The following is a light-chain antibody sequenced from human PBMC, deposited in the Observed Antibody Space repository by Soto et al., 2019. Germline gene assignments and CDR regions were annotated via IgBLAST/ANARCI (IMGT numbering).Light chain of an antibody. CDR1: QSISTY. J-gene: IGKJ5*01. CDR2: AES. V-gene: IGKV1-39*01. Sequence: DIQMTQSPSSLSASVGDRITITCRASQSISTYLNWYQQKPGKAPKIMIYAESSLQSGVSSRFTGSGSATDLTLTISSLQPEDFATYYCQKSYSPPITFGQGTRLEIK. CDR3: QKSYSPPIT.